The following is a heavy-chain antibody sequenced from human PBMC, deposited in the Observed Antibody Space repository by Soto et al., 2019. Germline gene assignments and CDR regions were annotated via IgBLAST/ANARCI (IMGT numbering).Heavy chain of an antibody. CDR3: ARTLYSSSWYVL. D-gene: IGHD6-13*01. CDR1: GGTFSSYT. V-gene: IGHV1-69*02. J-gene: IGHJ4*02. Sequence: QVQLVQSGAEVKKPGSSVKVSCKASGGTFSSYTISWVRQAPGQGLEWMGRIIPILGIANYAQKFQGRVTITADKSTSTAYMEMSSLRSEDTAVYYCARTLYSSSWYVLWGQGTLVTVSS. CDR2: IIPILGIA.